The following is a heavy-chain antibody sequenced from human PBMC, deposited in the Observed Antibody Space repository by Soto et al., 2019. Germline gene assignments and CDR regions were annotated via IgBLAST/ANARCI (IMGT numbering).Heavy chain of an antibody. CDR3: ARKRLYCSGGSCYTGAFDI. Sequence: QVQLVESGGGLVKPGGSLRLSCAASGFTFSDYYMSWIRQAPGKGLEWVTYISSSGSTIYYADSVKGRFTISRDNAKNSMYLQMNSLRAEDTAVYYCARKRLYCSGGSCYTGAFDIWGQGTMVTVSS. CDR1: GFTFSDYY. J-gene: IGHJ3*02. D-gene: IGHD2-15*01. V-gene: IGHV3-11*01. CDR2: ISSSGSTI.